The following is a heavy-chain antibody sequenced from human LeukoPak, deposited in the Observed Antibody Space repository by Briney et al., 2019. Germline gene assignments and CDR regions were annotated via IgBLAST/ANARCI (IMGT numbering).Heavy chain of an antibody. CDR3: ARDYYDTSGYFYGSNY. Sequence: ASVKVSCKASGYTFTSYAITWVRQAPGQGLECMGWISVYSGNTHYVQKLQGRVTMTTDTSTTTAYMELRSLRSDDTAVYYCARDYYDTSGYFYGSNYWGQGTLVTVSS. CDR2: ISVYSGNT. V-gene: IGHV1-18*01. CDR1: GYTFTSYA. D-gene: IGHD3-22*01. J-gene: IGHJ4*02.